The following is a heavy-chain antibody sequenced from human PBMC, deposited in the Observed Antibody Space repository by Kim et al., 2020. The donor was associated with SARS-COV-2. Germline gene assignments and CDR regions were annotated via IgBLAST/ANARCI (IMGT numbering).Heavy chain of an antibody. Sequence: YYADSVEGRFTISRDNTKNTLYLQMNSLGAEDTAVYYCAKSSGSGSYCGYWGQGTLVTVSS. D-gene: IGHD3-10*01. J-gene: IGHJ4*02. CDR3: AKSSGSGSYCGY. V-gene: IGHV3-30*02.